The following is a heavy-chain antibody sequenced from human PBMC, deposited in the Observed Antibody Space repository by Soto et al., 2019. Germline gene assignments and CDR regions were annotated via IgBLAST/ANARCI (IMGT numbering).Heavy chain of an antibody. V-gene: IGHV4-39*01. Sequence: QVQLQESGPGLVTPSGTLSLACTVSGDAVSSVSYYWGWVRQPPGKGLEWIGNIYYTDHTFYNPSLKSRVSSSVDTSKNQFSLNLTSVTAADTAVYFCGRQYDFWSPYYYTMDVWGPGTTVTVAS. CDR2: IYYTDHT. D-gene: IGHD3-3*01. J-gene: IGHJ6*02. CDR3: GRQYDFWSPYYYTMDV. CDR1: GDAVSSVSYY.